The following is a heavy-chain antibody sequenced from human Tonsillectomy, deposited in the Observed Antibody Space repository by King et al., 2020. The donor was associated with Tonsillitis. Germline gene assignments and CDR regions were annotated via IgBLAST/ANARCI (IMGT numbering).Heavy chain of an antibody. J-gene: IGHJ2*01. V-gene: IGHV4-39*07. D-gene: IGHD3-9*01. Sequence: QLQESGPGLVKPSETLSLTCTVSGGSISSSSNYWGWIRQPPGKGLEWIGSSYYSGSTYYNPSLKSRVHISVETSKNQFSMKLSSVTAAGTAVYYFSCLHWFYFYFALWGRGTLFTFSS. CDR2: SYYSGST. CDR3: SCLHWFYFYFAL. CDR1: GGSISSSSNY.